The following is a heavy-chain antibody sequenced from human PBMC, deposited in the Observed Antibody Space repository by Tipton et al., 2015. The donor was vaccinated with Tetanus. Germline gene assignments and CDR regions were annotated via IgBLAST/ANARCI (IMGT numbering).Heavy chain of an antibody. D-gene: IGHD6-19*01. CDR3: VRGPKHWLTAGQVY. CDR2: IHQSGST. J-gene: IGHJ4*02. CDR1: GGSISSGNW. V-gene: IGHV4-4*02. Sequence: TLSLTCAVSGGSISSGNWWSWVRQSPGKGLEWIGEIHQSGSTSYNPSLKSRVSMSVDKSKNQFSRQLNSVTAADTAIYYCVRGPKHWLTAGQVYWGQGTLVTVSS.